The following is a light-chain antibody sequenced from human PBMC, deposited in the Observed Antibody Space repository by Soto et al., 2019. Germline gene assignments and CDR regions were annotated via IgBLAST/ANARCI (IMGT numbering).Light chain of an antibody. CDR1: SSDVGYNY. Sequence: QSALTQPASVSGSPGQSITISCTGTSSDVGYNYVSWYQQHPGKVPKLIIYDVSNWPSGVSNRFSGSKSGNTASLTISGLQAEDEADYYCSSYTNINTWVFGGGTKLTVL. V-gene: IGLV2-14*03. CDR2: DVS. CDR3: SSYTNINTWV. J-gene: IGLJ3*02.